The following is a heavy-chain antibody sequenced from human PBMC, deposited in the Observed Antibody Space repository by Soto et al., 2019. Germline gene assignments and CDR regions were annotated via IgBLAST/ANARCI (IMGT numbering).Heavy chain of an antibody. CDR3: AKSPRGEKGTE. CDR1: GYTFINYA. J-gene: IGHJ4*02. V-gene: IGHV1-18*01. Sequence: QVQLVQSGPEVKKPGASVKVSCKASGYTFINYAITWVRQAPGQGLEWMGWINTYNGNTNYAENLQGRATMTTDTSTNTAYMEVRSLRSDDTAVYYCAKSPRGEKGTEWAQGTRVTVSS. CDR2: INTYNGNT. D-gene: IGHD1-1*01.